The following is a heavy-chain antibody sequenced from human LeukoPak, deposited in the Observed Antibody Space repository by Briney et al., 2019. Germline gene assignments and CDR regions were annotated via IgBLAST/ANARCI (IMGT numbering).Heavy chain of an antibody. V-gene: IGHV1-69*13. CDR3: AREGDYYDSSGYTITYNWFDP. J-gene: IGHJ5*02. D-gene: IGHD3-22*01. Sequence: SVKVSCKASGGTFSSYAISWVRQAPGQGLEWMGGIIPIFGTANYAQKFQGRVTITADESTSTAYMELSSLRSEDTAVYYCAREGDYYDSSGYTITYNWFDPWGQGTLVTVPS. CDR2: IIPIFGTA. CDR1: GGTFSSYA.